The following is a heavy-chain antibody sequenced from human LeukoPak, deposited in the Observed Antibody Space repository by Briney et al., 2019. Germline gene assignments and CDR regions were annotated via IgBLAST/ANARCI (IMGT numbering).Heavy chain of an antibody. D-gene: IGHD6-13*01. Sequence: GGSLRLSCAASGFTFSNYWMHGVRQAPGEGLAWVSRINSDGSSRNYADSVKGRFTISRDNAKNTLYLQMNSLRAEDTAVYYCASASSHRIAAGGDYWGQGTLVTVSS. CDR1: GFTFSNYW. J-gene: IGHJ4*02. CDR3: ASASSHRIAAGGDY. V-gene: IGHV3-74*01. CDR2: INSDGSSR.